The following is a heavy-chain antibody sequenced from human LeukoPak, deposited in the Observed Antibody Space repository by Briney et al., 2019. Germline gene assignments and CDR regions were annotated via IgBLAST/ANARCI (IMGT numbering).Heavy chain of an antibody. CDR1: GYTFTSYY. CDR2: INPSGGST. Sequence: ASVKVSCKASGYTFTSYYMHWVRQAPGQGPEWMGIINPSGGSTSYAQKFQGRVTMTRDTSTSTVYMELSSLRSEDTAVYYCARDLPNYDFWSGWGAFDIWGQGTMVTVSS. V-gene: IGHV1-46*01. J-gene: IGHJ3*02. D-gene: IGHD3-3*01. CDR3: ARDLPNYDFWSGWGAFDI.